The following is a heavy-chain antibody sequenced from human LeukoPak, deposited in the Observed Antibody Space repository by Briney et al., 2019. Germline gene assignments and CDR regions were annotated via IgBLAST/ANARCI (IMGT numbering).Heavy chain of an antibody. D-gene: IGHD1-26*01. CDR1: GLTFSSYV. Sequence: GGSLRLSCAASGLTFSSYVMSWVRQAPGKGLEWVSAISGSETSTYYADSVKGRFTISRETSKNTLYLQMNSLRAEDTAVYYCAKGALLPAGHTRYFFDYWGQGTLVTVSS. CDR3: AKGALLPAGHTRYFFDY. J-gene: IGHJ4*02. CDR2: ISGSETST. V-gene: IGHV3-23*01.